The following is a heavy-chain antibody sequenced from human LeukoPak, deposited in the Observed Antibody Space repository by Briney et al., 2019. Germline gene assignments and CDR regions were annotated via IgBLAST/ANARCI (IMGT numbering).Heavy chain of an antibody. V-gene: IGHV3-48*04. Sequence: GGSLRLSCAVSGFTFSSYSMNWVRQAPGKGVEWVSYISSSSSSIYYPDSVKGRFTVSRDNGKNSLYLQMNSLRAEDTAVYYCARGDYYYYYYMDVWGKGTTVSVSS. J-gene: IGHJ6*03. CDR2: ISSSSSSI. CDR1: GFTFSSYS. CDR3: ARGDYYYYYYMDV.